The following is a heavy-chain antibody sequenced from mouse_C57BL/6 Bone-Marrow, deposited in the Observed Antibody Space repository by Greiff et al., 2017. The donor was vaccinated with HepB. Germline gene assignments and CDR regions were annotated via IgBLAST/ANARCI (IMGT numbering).Heavy chain of an antibody. CDR2: IYPGSGST. CDR1: GYTFTSYW. Sequence: QVQLKQPGAELVKPGASVKMSCKASGYTFTSYWITWVKQRPGQGLEWIGDIYPGSGSTNYNEKFKSKATLTVDTSSSTAYMQLSSLTSEDSAVYYCARPFTTKAMDYWGQGTSVTVSS. J-gene: IGHJ4*01. CDR3: ARPFTTKAMDY. D-gene: IGHD1-1*01. V-gene: IGHV1-55*01.